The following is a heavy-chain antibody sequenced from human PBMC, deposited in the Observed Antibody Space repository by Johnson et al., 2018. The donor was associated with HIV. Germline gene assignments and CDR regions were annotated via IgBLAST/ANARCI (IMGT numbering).Heavy chain of an antibody. CDR1: GFTFSSYA. D-gene: IGHD3-22*01. V-gene: IGHV3-30-3*01. Sequence: QVQLVESVGGVVQPGRSLRLSCAASGFTFSSYAMHWVRQTPGKGLEWVAIISSDGSNKYYADSVKGRFTISRDNSKNTLYLQMNRLSAEDTAVYYCAREGGTFYDSSGSLAFDIWGQGTMVAVSS. J-gene: IGHJ3*02. CDR3: AREGGTFYDSSGSLAFDI. CDR2: ISSDGSNK.